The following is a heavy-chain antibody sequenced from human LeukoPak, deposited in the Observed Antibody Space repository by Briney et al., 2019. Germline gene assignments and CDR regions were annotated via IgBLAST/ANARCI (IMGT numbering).Heavy chain of an antibody. J-gene: IGHJ4*02. D-gene: IGHD3-10*01. CDR1: GFTFSSYA. V-gene: IGHV3-30*04. CDR2: ISYDGSNK. Sequence: GGSLRLSCAASGFTFSSYAMHWVRQAPGKGLGWVAVISYDGSNKYYADSVEGRFTVSRDNSKNTLYLQMNSLRAEDTAVYYCATPGGWGQGTLVTVSS. CDR3: ATPGG.